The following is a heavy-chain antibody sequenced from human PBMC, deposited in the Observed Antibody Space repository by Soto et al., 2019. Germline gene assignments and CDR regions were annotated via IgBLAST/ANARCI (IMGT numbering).Heavy chain of an antibody. J-gene: IGHJ6*03. D-gene: IGHD3-3*01. V-gene: IGHV2-70*11. CDR1: GFSLSTSGMC. Sequence: SGPTLVKPTQTLTLTCTFSGFSLSTSGMCVSWIRQPPGKALEWLARIDWDDDKYYSTSLKTRLTISKDTSKNQVVLTMTNMDPVDTATYYCARVQIVRFLEWSGDHPTYYYYMDVWGKGTTVTVSS. CDR3: ARVQIVRFLEWSGDHPTYYYYMDV. CDR2: IDWDDDK.